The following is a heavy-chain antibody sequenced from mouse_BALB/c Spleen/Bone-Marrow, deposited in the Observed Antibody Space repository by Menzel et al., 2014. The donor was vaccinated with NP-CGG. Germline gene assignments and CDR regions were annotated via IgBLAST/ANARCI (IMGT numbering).Heavy chain of an antibody. J-gene: IGHJ3*01. CDR2: INPSSGYT. D-gene: IGHD4-1*02. Sequence: VQLQQSGAELARPGASVKMSCKASGYTFTSYTMHWVKQRPGQGLGWIGYINPSSGYTNYNQKFKDKATLTADKSSSTAYMQLSSLTSEDSAVYYCARWANWDGFAYWGQGTLVTVSA. CDR3: ARWANWDGFAY. CDR1: GYTFTSYT. V-gene: IGHV1-4*01.